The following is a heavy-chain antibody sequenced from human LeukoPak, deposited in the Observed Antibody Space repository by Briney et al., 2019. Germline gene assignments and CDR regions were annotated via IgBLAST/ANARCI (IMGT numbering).Heavy chain of an antibody. CDR1: GYTFTSYG. V-gene: IGHV1-18*01. CDR3: ARVPSSGYYYYYYGMDV. D-gene: IGHD3-22*01. CDR2: ISAYNGNT. Sequence: ASVKVSCKASGYTFTSYGICWVRQAPGQGLEWMGWISAYNGNTNYAQKLQGRVTMTTDTSTSTAYMELRSLRSDDTAVYYCARVPSSGYYYYYYGMDVWGQGTTVTVSS. J-gene: IGHJ6*02.